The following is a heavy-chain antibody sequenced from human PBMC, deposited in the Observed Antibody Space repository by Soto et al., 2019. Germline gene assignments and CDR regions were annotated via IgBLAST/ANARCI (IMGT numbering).Heavy chain of an antibody. J-gene: IGHJ6*02. D-gene: IGHD2-8*01. Sequence: ASVKVSCKASGYTFTSYGISWVRQAPGQGLEWMGWTSAYNGNTNYAQKLQGRVTMTTDTSTSTAYMELRSLRSDDTAVYYCARDRNYCTNGVCYIKFYYYYGMDVWGQGXTVTVYS. CDR1: GYTFTSYG. CDR2: TSAYNGNT. CDR3: ARDRNYCTNGVCYIKFYYYYGMDV. V-gene: IGHV1-18*01.